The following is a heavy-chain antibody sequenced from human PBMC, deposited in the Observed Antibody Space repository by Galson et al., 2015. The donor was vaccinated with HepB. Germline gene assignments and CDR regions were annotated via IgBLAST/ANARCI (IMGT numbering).Heavy chain of an antibody. D-gene: IGHD3-3*01. CDR2: ISYDGSNK. V-gene: IGHV3-30*18. CDR1: GFTFSSYG. CDR3: AKTADFDYYYYGMDV. J-gene: IGHJ6*02. Sequence: SLRLSCAASGFTFSSYGMHWVRQAPGKGLEWVAVISYDGSNKYYADSVKGRFTISRDNSKNTLYLQMNSLRAEDTAVYYCAKTADFDYYYYGMDVWGQGTTVTVSS.